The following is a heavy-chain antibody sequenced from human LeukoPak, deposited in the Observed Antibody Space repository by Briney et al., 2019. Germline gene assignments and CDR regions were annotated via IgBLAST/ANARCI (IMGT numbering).Heavy chain of an antibody. J-gene: IGHJ5*02. CDR1: GFTVSSNY. CDR3: ARWDWNYNWFDP. V-gene: IGHV3-53*04. CDR2: IYSGGST. Sequence: GGSLRLSCAASGFTVSSNYMSWVRQAPGKGLEWVSVIYSGGSTYYADSVKGRLTISRHNSKNTLYLQMNSLRAEDTAVYYCARWDWNYNWFDPWGQGTLVTVSS. D-gene: IGHD1-7*01.